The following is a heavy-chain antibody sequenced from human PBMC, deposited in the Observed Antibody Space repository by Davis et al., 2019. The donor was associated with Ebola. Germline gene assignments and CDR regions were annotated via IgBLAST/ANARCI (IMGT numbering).Heavy chain of an antibody. CDR2: IKEDGSEK. Sequence: GESLKISCAASGFTFSRNWMSWLRLAPGKGLEWVATIKEDGSEKYYVDSVKGRFTISRDNANNSLYLQMNSLSSEDAAVYYCARGPSTGNSFTYWGQGTLVTVSS. D-gene: IGHD6-13*01. CDR3: ARGPSTGNSFTY. CDR1: GFTFSRNW. V-gene: IGHV3-7*01. J-gene: IGHJ4*02.